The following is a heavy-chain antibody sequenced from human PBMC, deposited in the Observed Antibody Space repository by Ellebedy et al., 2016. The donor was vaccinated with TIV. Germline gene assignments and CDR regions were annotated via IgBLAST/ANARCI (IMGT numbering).Heavy chain of an antibody. CDR3: ARGVWFGELVGYFDY. Sequence: AASVKVSCKASGYTFTSYGISWARQAPGQGLEWMGWISAYNGNTNYAQKLQGRVTMTTDTSTSTAYMELRSLRSDDTAVYYCARGVWFGELVGYFDYWGQGTLVTVSS. D-gene: IGHD3-10*01. V-gene: IGHV1-18*01. J-gene: IGHJ4*02. CDR1: GYTFTSYG. CDR2: ISAYNGNT.